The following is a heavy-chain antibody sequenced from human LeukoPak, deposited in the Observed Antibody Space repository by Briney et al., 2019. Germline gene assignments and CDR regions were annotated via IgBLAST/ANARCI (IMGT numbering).Heavy chain of an antibody. J-gene: IGHJ3*02. CDR3: ARPSSGMYRNAFDI. D-gene: IGHD1-26*01. CDR1: GFTVSVNY. CDR2: IYGGGST. V-gene: IGHV3-66*04. Sequence: PGGSLRLSCAASGFTVSVNYMSWVRQAPGKGLEWVSVIYGGGSTYYADSVQGRFTISRDNSKNALYLQMNSLRAKDTAVYYCARPSSGMYRNAFDIWGQGTMVTVSS.